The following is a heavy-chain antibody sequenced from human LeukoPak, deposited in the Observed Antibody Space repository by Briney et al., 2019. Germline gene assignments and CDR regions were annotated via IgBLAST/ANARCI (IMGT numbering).Heavy chain of an antibody. CDR1: GFTFSNYW. Sequence: GGSLRLSCAASGFTFSNYWVHWVRHAPGKGLVGVSRINRGGSTTNYADSVKGRFTVSRDNAKNTLNLQMNSLRAEDTAVYYCARDRKSGESSEIDFWGQGTLVTVSS. CDR3: ARDRKSGESSEIDF. CDR2: INRGGSTT. J-gene: IGHJ4*02. D-gene: IGHD3-10*01. V-gene: IGHV3-74*01.